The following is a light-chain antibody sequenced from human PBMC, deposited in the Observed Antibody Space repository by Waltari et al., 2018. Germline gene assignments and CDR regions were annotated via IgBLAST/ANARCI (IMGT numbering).Light chain of an antibody. CDR2: VNSDGSH. J-gene: IGLJ3*02. CDR1: SGHSSYP. V-gene: IGLV4-69*01. Sequence: QLMLTQSPSASASLGASVRLTCTLSSGHSSYPIAWHQQQPEKGPRYLMKVNSDGSHIKGDGIPDRFSGSSSGAERDLTISSLQSEDEADYYCQTGGFGIWVFGGGTKLTVL. CDR3: QTGGFGIWV.